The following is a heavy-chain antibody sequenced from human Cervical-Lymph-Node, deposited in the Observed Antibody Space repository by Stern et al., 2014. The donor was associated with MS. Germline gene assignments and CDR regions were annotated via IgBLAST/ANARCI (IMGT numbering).Heavy chain of an antibody. V-gene: IGHV1-69*01. CDR2: VISIFDTP. CDR3: ARASDSSGYYPEYFQF. J-gene: IGHJ1*01. CDR1: GGTFSNYA. Sequence: VQLEESGAEVKKPGSSVKVSCKASGGTFSNYAISWVRQAPGQGLEWMGGVISIFDTPNYAQKFQGRVTITADESTNTAYMELSSLRSEDTAVYYCARASDSSGYYPEYFQFWGQGTPVTVSS. D-gene: IGHD3-22*01.